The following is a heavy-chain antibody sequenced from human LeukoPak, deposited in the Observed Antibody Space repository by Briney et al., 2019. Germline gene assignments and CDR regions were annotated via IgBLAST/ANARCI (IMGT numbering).Heavy chain of an antibody. V-gene: IGHV3-23*01. CDR2: FSGSGGST. CDR3: AKSSPPPLSY. CDR1: GFIFSSYA. J-gene: IGHJ4*02. Sequence: GGSLRLSCTTSGFIFSSYAMSWVRQAPGKGLEWVSAFSGSGGSTYYADSVKGRFTISRDNSKNTLYLQMNSLRAEDTAVYYCAKSSPPPLSYWGQGTLVTVSS.